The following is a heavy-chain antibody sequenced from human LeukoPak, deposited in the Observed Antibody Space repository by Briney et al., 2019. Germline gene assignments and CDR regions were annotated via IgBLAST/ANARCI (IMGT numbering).Heavy chain of an antibody. Sequence: EGSLRLSCAASGFTFSSYAMSWVRQAPGKGLEWVSAISGSGGSTYYADSVKGRFTISRDNSKNTLYLQMNSLRAEDTAVYYCAKDKQWLVLRLDYWGRGTLVTVSS. CDR1: GFTFSSYA. CDR3: AKDKQWLVLRLDY. CDR2: ISGSGGST. D-gene: IGHD6-19*01. V-gene: IGHV3-23*01. J-gene: IGHJ4*02.